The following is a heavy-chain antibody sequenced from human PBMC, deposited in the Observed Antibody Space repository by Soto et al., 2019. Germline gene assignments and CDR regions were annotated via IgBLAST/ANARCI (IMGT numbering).Heavy chain of an antibody. J-gene: IGHJ4*02. CDR3: TTQGGGDDIYFDY. CDR2: IKSKSDGETT. D-gene: IGHD3-16*01. V-gene: IGHV3-15*01. CDR1: VFSFSDAW. Sequence: EVQLVESGGGLVQPGGSLRLSCAASVFSFSDAWMIWVREAPGKGLQWVGRIKSKSDGETTDYAAPVKGRFAISRDDSKKTVYLRMNSLKTEDTATYFCTTQGGGDDIYFDYWGQGTLVAVSS.